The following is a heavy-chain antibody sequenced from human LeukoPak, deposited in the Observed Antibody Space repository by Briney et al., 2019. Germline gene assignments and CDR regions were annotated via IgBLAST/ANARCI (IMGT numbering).Heavy chain of an antibody. Sequence: PGGSLRLSCAASGFTVSSNYMSWVRQAPGKGLEWVSVIYSGGSTYYADSVKGRFTISRDNSKNTLYLQMNSLRAEDTAVYYCARESFSPYYYGLDVWGQGTTVTVSS. CDR2: IYSGGST. CDR3: ARESFSPYYYGLDV. D-gene: IGHD2/OR15-2a*01. CDR1: GFTVSSNY. V-gene: IGHV3-66*01. J-gene: IGHJ6*02.